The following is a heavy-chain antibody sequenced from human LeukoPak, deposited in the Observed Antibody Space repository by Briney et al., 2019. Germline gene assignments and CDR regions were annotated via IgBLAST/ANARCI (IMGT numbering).Heavy chain of an antibody. Sequence: ASVKVSCKASGYTFTSYYMHWVRQAPGQGLEWMGIINPSGGSTSYAQKFQGRVTMTRDTSTSTVYMELSSLRSEDTAVYYCARANGITMVRGINWFDPWGRGTLVTVSS. CDR3: ARANGITMVRGINWFDP. CDR1: GYTFTSYY. CDR2: INPSGGST. V-gene: IGHV1-46*01. J-gene: IGHJ5*02. D-gene: IGHD3-10*01.